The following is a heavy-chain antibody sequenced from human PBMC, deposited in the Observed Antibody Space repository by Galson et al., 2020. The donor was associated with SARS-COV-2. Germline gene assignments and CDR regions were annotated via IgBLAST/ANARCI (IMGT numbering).Heavy chain of an antibody. CDR2: INPSGGST. D-gene: IGHD3-10*01. Sequence: ASVKVSCKASGYSFTSYSMHWVRQAPGQGLEWMGIINPSGGSTNYAQEFQGRVTMTRDTSTSTVYMELSSLRSEDTAVYYCARDHSFGYWGQGTLVTVSS. CDR1: GYSFTSYS. CDR3: ARDHSFGY. J-gene: IGHJ4*02. V-gene: IGHV1-46*01.